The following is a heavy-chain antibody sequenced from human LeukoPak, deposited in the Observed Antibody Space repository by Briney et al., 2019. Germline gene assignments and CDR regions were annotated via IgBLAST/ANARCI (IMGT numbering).Heavy chain of an antibody. Sequence: GRSLRLSCAASGFTFSSYAMHWVRQAPGKGLEWVAVISYDGSNKYYADSVKGRFTISRDNSKNTLYLQMNSLRAEDTAIYYCAREDDWNYEDYWGQGTLVTVSS. CDR3: AREDDWNYEDY. CDR2: ISYDGSNK. CDR1: GFTFSSYA. D-gene: IGHD1-7*01. V-gene: IGHV3-30-3*01. J-gene: IGHJ4*02.